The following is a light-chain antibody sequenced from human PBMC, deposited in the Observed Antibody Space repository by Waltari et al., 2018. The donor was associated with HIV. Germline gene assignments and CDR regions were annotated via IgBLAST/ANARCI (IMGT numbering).Light chain of an antibody. CDR2: EVT. CDR3: RSYAGSHHFGV. J-gene: IGLJ2*01. CDR1: ISDVGGYSY. V-gene: IGLV2-8*01. Sequence: QSALTQPPSASASPGQSVTISCTGNISDVGGYSYVSWYQQHPGKAPKLMIYEVTIRPSGVPHHLSGSKSRNPSSLSVPELQAEDAADYYRRSYAGSHHFGVFGRGTKLAVL.